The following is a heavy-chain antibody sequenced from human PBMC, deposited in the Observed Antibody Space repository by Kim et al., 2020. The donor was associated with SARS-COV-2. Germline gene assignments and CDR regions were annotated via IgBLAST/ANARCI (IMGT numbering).Heavy chain of an antibody. D-gene: IGHD3-3*01. V-gene: IGHV4-59*08. CDR1: GGSISSYY. CDR2: IYYSGST. Sequence: SETLSLTCTVSGGSISSYYWSWIRQPPGKGLEWIGYIYYSGSTNYNPSLKSRVTISVDTSKNQFSLKLSSVTAADTAVYYCARRSYDFWSGYSYYYYYYMDVWGKGTTVTVSS. J-gene: IGHJ6*03. CDR3: ARRSYDFWSGYSYYYYYYMDV.